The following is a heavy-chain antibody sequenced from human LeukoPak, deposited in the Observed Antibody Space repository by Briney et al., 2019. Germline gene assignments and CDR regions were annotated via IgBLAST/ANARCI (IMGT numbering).Heavy chain of an antibody. CDR2: ISANNGET. Sequence: ASVKVSCKAPGYIFTNYGISWVRQAPGQGLEWMSWISANNGETRYAQNFQGRVTMTTDTSTSTAYMELRSLRSDDTAVYYCARVPLGRWFDPWGQGTLVTVSS. V-gene: IGHV1-18*04. D-gene: IGHD7-27*01. CDR1: GYIFTNYG. J-gene: IGHJ5*02. CDR3: ARVPLGRWFDP.